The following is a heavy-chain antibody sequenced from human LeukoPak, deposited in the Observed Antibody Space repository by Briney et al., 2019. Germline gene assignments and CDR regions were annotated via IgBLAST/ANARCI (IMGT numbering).Heavy chain of an antibody. D-gene: IGHD2-2*01. CDR3: ARDRVRSSTSCYDV. Sequence: ASVKVSCKASGGTFSSYAISWVRQAPGQGLEWMGGIIPIFGTANYAQKFQGRVTITADESTSTAYMELSSLRSEDTAVYYCARDRVRSSTSCYDVWGQGTTVTVSS. CDR2: IIPIFGTA. J-gene: IGHJ6*02. CDR1: GGTFSSYA. V-gene: IGHV1-69*01.